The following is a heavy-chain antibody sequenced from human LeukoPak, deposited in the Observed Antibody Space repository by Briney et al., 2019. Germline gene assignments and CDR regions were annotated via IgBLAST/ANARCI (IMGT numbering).Heavy chain of an antibody. Sequence: PSETPSLTCTVSGGSISSYYWSWIRQPPGKGLEWIGYIYYSGSTNYNPSLKSRVTISVDTSKNQFSLKLSSVTAADTAVYYCAREGNGPAYYHFYYMDVWGKGTTVTVSS. CDR3: AREGNGPAYYHFYYMDV. V-gene: IGHV4-59*01. CDR1: GGSISSYY. CDR2: IYYSGST. J-gene: IGHJ6*03. D-gene: IGHD1-1*01.